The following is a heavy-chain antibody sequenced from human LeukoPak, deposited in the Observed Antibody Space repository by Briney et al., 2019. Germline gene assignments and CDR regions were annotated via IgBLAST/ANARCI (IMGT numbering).Heavy chain of an antibody. CDR3: ARGRLDIVATRWGPSDY. CDR1: GFTFSSYW. CDR2: IKQDGSEK. Sequence: PGGSLRLSCAASGFTFSSYWMSWVRQAPGKGLEWVANIKQDGSEKYYVDSVKGRFTISRDNAKNSLYLQMSSLRAEDSAVYYCARGRLDIVATRWGPSDYWGQGTLVTVSS. D-gene: IGHD5-12*01. J-gene: IGHJ4*02. V-gene: IGHV3-7*01.